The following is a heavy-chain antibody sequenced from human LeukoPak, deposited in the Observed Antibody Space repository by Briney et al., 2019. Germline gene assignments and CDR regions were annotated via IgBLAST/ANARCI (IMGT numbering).Heavy chain of an antibody. V-gene: IGHV1-69*13. J-gene: IGHJ4*02. CDR1: GGTFSSYA. CDR3: AREYSRGEYYLDY. CDR2: IIPIFGTA. D-gene: IGHD6-13*01. Sequence: SVKVSCKASGGTFSSYAISWVRQAPGQGLEWMGGIIPIFGTANYAQKFQGRVTITADESTSTAYMELSSLRSEDTAVYYCAREYSRGEYYLDYWGQGTLVIVSS.